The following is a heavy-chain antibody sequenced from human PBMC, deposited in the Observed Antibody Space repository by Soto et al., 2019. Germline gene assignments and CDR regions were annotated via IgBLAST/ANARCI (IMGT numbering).Heavy chain of an antibody. D-gene: IGHD3-3*01. CDR1: GYTFTGYY. CDR2: INPNSGGT. CDR3: ARDPYDFWSGYLLYYYCMDV. Sequence: ASVKVSCKASGYTFTGYYMHWVRQAPGQGLEWMGWINPNSGGTNYAQKFQGRVTMTRDTSISTAYMELSRLRSDDTVVYYCARDPYDFWSGYLLYYYCMDVCGQGTTVTVSS. J-gene: IGHJ6*02. V-gene: IGHV1-2*02.